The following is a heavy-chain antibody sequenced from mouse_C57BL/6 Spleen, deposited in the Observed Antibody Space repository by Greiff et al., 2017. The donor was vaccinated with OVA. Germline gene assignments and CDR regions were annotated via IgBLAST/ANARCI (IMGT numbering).Heavy chain of an antibody. D-gene: IGHD1-2*01. CDR1: GFSFNTYA. CDR2: IRSKSNNYAT. J-gene: IGHJ1*03. Sequence: EVQRVESGGGLVQPKGSLKLSCAASGFSFNTYAMNWVRQAPGKGLEWVARIRSKSNNYATYYADSVKDRFTISRDDSESMLYLQMNNLKTEDTAMYYCGRHHHSYWYFDVWGTGTTVTVSS. V-gene: IGHV10-1*01. CDR3: GRHHHSYWYFDV.